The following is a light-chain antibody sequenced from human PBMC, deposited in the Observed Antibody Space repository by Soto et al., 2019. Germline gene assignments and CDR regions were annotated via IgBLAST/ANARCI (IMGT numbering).Light chain of an antibody. Sequence: QAVVTQPPSASGTPGQWVTISCSGSSSNIGSNYVCWYQQLPGTAPKLLIYGNYQRPSGVPDRFSGSKSGTSASLAISGLRSEDEAHYYCAAWDDRLRGVVFGGGTQLTVL. CDR2: GNY. J-gene: IGLJ2*01. CDR1: SSNIGSNY. V-gene: IGLV1-47*01. CDR3: AAWDDRLRGVV.